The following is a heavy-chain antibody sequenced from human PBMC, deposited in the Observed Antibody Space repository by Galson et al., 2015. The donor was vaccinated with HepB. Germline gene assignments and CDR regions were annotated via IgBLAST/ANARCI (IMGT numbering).Heavy chain of an antibody. J-gene: IGHJ6*02. D-gene: IGHD6-6*01. Sequence: SVKVSCKASGGTFSSYAISWVRQAPGQGLEWMGGIIPIFGTANYAQKFQGRVTITADKSTSTAYMELSSLRSEDTAVYYCASASIAARRALYYYGMDVWGQGTTVTVSS. CDR2: IIPIFGTA. CDR3: ASASIAARRALYYYGMDV. V-gene: IGHV1-69*06. CDR1: GGTFSSYA.